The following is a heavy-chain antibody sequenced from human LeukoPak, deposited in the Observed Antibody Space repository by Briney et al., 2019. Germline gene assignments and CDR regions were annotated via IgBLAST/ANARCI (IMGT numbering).Heavy chain of an antibody. CDR2: ISSSSSYI. V-gene: IGHV3-21*01. J-gene: IGHJ6*02. Sequence: GGSLRLSCAASGFTFNNYAMTWVRQAPGKGLEWVSSISSSSSYIYYADSVKGRFTISRDNAKNSLYLQMNSLRAEDTAVYYCARDQVPWFGEPTTYYYYGMDVWGQGTTVTVSS. D-gene: IGHD3-10*01. CDR1: GFTFNNYA. CDR3: ARDQVPWFGEPTTYYYYGMDV.